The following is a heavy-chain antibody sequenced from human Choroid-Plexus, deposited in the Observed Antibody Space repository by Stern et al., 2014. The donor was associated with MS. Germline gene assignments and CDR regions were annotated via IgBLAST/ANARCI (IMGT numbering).Heavy chain of an antibody. CDR3: AKDRQYLTYFFDH. J-gene: IGHJ5*02. D-gene: IGHD2/OR15-2a*01. Sequence: VQLVESGGGVVQPGRPLRLSCVASGFTFGSWAMHWVRQAPGKGLEWVAGVSYDGSNKYYADSVKGRFTISRDNSHNTLYMQMSSLRPEDTAVYYCAKDRQYLTYFFDHWGQGSLVTVSS. V-gene: IGHV3-30*18. CDR1: GFTFGSWA. CDR2: VSYDGSNK.